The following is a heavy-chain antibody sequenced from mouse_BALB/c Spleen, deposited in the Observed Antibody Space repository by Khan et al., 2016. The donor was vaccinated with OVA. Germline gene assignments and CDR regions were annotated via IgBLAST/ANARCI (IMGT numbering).Heavy chain of an antibody. Sequence: QVQLQQPGAELVKPGASVKLSCKASGYPLISYWLHWVKQRPGQGLEWIGEIDPSDSYTNYNQKFKGKATVTVDKSSSTTYMQLSSLTSKDSAVYYSVRSLHYGSSTWFAYWGQGTLVTVSA. V-gene: IGHV1-69*02. CDR3: VRSLHYGSSTWFAY. CDR2: IDPSDSYT. CDR1: GYPLISYW. J-gene: IGHJ3*01. D-gene: IGHD1-1*01.